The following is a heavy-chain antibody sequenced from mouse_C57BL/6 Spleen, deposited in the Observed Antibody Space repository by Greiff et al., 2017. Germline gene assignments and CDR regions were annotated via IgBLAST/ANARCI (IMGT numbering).Heavy chain of an antibody. V-gene: IGHV1-76*01. CDR2: IYPGSGNT. D-gene: IGHD2-3*01. CDR3: ARDGRYFDV. Sequence: QVQLKESGAELVRPGASVKLSCKASGYTFTDSYINWVKQRPGQGLEWIARIYPGSGNTYYNEKFKGKATLTAEKSSSTAYMQLSRLTSEDSAVNFGARDGRYFDVWGTGTTVTVSS. J-gene: IGHJ1*03. CDR1: GYTFTDSY.